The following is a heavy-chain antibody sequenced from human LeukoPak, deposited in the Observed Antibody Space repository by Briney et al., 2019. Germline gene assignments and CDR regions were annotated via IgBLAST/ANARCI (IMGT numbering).Heavy chain of an antibody. D-gene: IGHD6-6*01. CDR2: IYHSGST. CDR3: ARGGAARLHFQN. V-gene: IGHV4-59*01. Sequence: SETLSLTCTVSGGSISTYYWNWIRQPPGKGLEWIGYIYHSGSTNYNPSLQSRVTISVDTSKNQFSLNLNSVTAADTAVYHCARGGAARLHFQNWGQGTLVTVSS. J-gene: IGHJ1*01. CDR1: GGSISTYY.